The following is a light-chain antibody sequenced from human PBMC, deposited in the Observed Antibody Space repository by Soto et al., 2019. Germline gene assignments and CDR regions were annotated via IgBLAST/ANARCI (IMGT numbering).Light chain of an antibody. CDR2: DAS. V-gene: IGKV1-5*01. CDR1: QSISSW. CDR3: QQYNSYSPWT. J-gene: IGKJ1*01. Sequence: DIQMTQSPSTLSASVGDRVTITCRASQSISSWLAWYQQKPGKAPKLLIYDASSLESGVPSRLSGSGSGTEFTLTISSLQPDDFATYYCQQYNSYSPWTFGQGTKVEIK.